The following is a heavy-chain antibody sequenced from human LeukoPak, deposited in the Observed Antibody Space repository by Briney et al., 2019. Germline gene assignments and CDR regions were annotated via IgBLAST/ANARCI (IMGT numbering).Heavy chain of an antibody. CDR2: INGNGAST. V-gene: IGHV3-20*04. CDR3: TRDYFYGDDY. CDR1: GFTFGNSA. J-gene: IGHJ4*02. Sequence: GGSLRLSCAASGFTFGNSAMNWVRHFPGKGLEWVSGINGNGASTGYADSVKGRFTISRDNAKNSLYLHMNSLRADDTASYYCTRDYFYGDDYWGQGTLVTVSS. D-gene: IGHD4-17*01.